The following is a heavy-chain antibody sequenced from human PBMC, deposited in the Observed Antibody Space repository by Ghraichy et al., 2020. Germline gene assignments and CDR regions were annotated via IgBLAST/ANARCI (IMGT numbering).Heavy chain of an antibody. CDR3: ARDKTYGSGWPFFDY. V-gene: IGHV3-48*01. CDR1: GFTFSSHN. J-gene: IGHJ4*02. D-gene: IGHD6-19*01. Sequence: GGSLRLSCAASGFTFSSHNRNWVREAPGKGLEWVSFISYYDNTVYYGDSVKGRFTISRDNAKSSLFLQMNGLRAEDTAVYYCARDKTYGSGWPFFDYWGQGILVTVSS. CDR2: ISYYDNTV.